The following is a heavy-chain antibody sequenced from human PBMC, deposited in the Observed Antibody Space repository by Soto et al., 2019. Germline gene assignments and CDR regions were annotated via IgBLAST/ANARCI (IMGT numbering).Heavy chain of an antibody. CDR2: ISSSGVST. Sequence: GGSLRLSCAASGFTFSSYAVSWVRQAPGKGLEWVSTISSSGVSTYYADSVKGRFTISRDNSKNTLFLQMNTLRAEDTAVYYCAKLSARDYGDQLDYRGQGTLVTVSS. V-gene: IGHV3-23*01. CDR1: GFTFSSYA. CDR3: AKLSARDYGDQLDY. D-gene: IGHD4-17*01. J-gene: IGHJ4*02.